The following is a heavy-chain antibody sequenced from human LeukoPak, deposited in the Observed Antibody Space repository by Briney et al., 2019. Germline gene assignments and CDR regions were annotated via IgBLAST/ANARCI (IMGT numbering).Heavy chain of an antibody. CDR2: FSSSSSTI. Sequence: GGSLRLSCAASGFTFSSYSMNWVRQAPGKGLEWVSYFSSSSSTIYYGDSVKGRFTISRDKAKNSLYLQMNSLRAEDTAVYYCARVVDCSSTSCYTYYYYYYMDVWGKGTTVTVSS. V-gene: IGHV3-48*01. CDR3: ARVVDCSSTSCYTYYYYYYMDV. D-gene: IGHD2-2*02. J-gene: IGHJ6*03. CDR1: GFTFSSYS.